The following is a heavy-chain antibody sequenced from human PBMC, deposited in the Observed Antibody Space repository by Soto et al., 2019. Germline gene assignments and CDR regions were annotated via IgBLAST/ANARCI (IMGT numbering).Heavy chain of an antibody. CDR3: ARVISIAARLDP. J-gene: IGHJ5*02. CDR2: INHSGST. V-gene: IGHV4-34*01. CDR1: GGSFSGYY. D-gene: IGHD6-6*01. Sequence: SETLSLTCAVYGGSFSGYYWSWIRQPPGKGLEWIGEINHSGSTNYNPSLKSRVTISVDTSKNQFSLKLSSVTAADTAVYYCARVISIAARLDPWGQGTLVTVSS.